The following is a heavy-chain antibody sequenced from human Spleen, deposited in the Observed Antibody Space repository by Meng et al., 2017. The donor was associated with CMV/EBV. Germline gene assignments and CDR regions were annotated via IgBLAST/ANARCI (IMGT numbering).Heavy chain of an antibody. CDR2: ISSSGSTI. Sequence: GESLKISCAASGFTFSDYYMSWIRQAPGKGLEWVSYISSSGSTIYYADSVKGRFTISRDNSKNTLYLQMNSLRAEDTAVYYCAKGYGSGYYYYVMDVWGQGTTVTVSS. V-gene: IGHV3-11*01. J-gene: IGHJ6*02. CDR3: AKGYGSGYYYYVMDV. D-gene: IGHD3-10*01. CDR1: GFTFSDYY.